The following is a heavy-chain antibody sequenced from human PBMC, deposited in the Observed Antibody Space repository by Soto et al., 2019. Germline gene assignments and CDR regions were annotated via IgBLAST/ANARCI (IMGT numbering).Heavy chain of an antibody. D-gene: IGHD4-17*01. CDR2: AYYSGST. J-gene: IGHJ5*02. CDR1: GGSISSSGFS. CDR3: AYGGSWFDP. Sequence: SETLSLTCTVSGGSISSSGFSRGWVRQPPGKGLEWIGCAYYSGSTYYNPSLRSRVTISVDTSKKQFSLKLISVTAADTAVYYCAYGGSWFDPWGQGTLVTVSS. V-gene: IGHV4-39*01.